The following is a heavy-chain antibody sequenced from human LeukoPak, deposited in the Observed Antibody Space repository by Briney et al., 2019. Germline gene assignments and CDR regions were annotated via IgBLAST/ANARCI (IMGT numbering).Heavy chain of an antibody. Sequence: PSETLSLTRTVTGASVNSDSYYWSWIRQPPGQGLEWIGYIFNSGTTYYIPSLRSRVIISLDTSKNQFSLKMSSVTAADTAVYFCADTYGNWGQGTLVTVSS. J-gene: IGHJ4*02. CDR2: IFNSGTT. CDR1: GASVNSDSYY. D-gene: IGHD5-18*01. CDR3: ADTYGN. V-gene: IGHV4-30-4*08.